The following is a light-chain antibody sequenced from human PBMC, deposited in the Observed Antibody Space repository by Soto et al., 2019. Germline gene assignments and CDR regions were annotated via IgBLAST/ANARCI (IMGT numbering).Light chain of an antibody. V-gene: IGKV3-20*01. Sequence: EIVLTQSPGTLSLSPGERATLSCRASQSVASPYLAWYQHSFGQATRLLISGASSRATGIPDKFSGGGSGTDFTLTISRLQPEDVAVYYCQQYGDLPLTSGHWTRLES. CDR2: GAS. CDR3: QQYGDLPLT. CDR1: QSVASPY. J-gene: IGKJ5*01.